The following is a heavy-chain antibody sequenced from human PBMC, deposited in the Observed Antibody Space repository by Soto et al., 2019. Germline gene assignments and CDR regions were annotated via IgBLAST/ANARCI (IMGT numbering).Heavy chain of an antibody. CDR1: GFTFSSYW. Sequence: GGSLRLSCAASGFTFSSYWMSWVRQAPGKGPEWVALISYDGTNKFYADSVKGRFTISRDNSKSTLYLQVDSLRPEDAAVYYCARDPKTSGGQHWAFNYFDSWGQGTLVTVSS. CDR3: ARDPKTSGGQHWAFNYFDS. V-gene: IGHV3-30-3*01. J-gene: IGHJ4*02. D-gene: IGHD7-27*01. CDR2: ISYDGTNK.